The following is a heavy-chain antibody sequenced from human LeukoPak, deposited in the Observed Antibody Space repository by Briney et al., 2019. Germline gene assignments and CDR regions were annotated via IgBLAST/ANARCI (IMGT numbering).Heavy chain of an antibody. CDR3: ARVGVYQLLYRYYYYYGMDV. J-gene: IGHJ6*04. CDR2: INHSGST. CDR1: GGSFSGYY. D-gene: IGHD2-2*02. Sequence: SETLSLTCAVYGGSFSGYYWSWIRQLPGKGLEWIGEINHSGSTNYNPSLKSRVTISVDTSKNQFSLKLSSVTAADTAVYYCARVGVYQLLYRYYYYYGMDVWGKGTTVTVSS. V-gene: IGHV4-34*01.